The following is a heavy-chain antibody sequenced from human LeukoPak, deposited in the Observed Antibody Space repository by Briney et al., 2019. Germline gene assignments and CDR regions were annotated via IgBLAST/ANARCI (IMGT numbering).Heavy chain of an antibody. CDR3: AGFWGVTAPPTPAYYSLAY. D-gene: IGHD2-21*01. Sequence: GGSLRLSCAASGFTVSSNYMSWVRQAPGKGLEWVSVIYSGGSTYYADSVKGRFTISRDNSKNTLYLQMNSLRAEDTAVYYCAGFWGVTAPPTPAYYSLAYWGQGPLVTVSS. V-gene: IGHV3-53*01. CDR1: GFTVSSNY. CDR2: IYSGGST. J-gene: IGHJ4*02.